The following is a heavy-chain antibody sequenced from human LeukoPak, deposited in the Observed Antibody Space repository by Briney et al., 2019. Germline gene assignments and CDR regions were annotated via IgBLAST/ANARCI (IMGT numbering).Heavy chain of an antibody. CDR3: AREYYYGSGSSFDY. D-gene: IGHD3-10*01. CDR2: ISSSSSTI. V-gene: IGHV3-48*04. J-gene: IGHJ4*02. Sequence: GGSLRLSCAASGFTFDDYGMSWVRQAPGKGLEWVSYISSSSSTIYYADSVKGRFTISRDNAKNSLYLQMNSLRAEDTAVYYCAREYYYGSGSSFDYWGQGTLVTVSS. CDR1: GFTFDDYG.